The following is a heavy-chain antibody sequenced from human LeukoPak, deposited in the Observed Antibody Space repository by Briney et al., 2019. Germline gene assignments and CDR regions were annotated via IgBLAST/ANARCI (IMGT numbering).Heavy chain of an antibody. D-gene: IGHD1-26*01. CDR3: VRHTYYALDY. CDR2: IKGDGSDK. Sequence: GSLRLFCAASDFTFSLYWMSWIRQTPGKGPECVANIKGDGSDKSYVDSVKGRFTISRDNAKNSLYLQMNSLRAEDTAVYYCVRHTYYALDYWGQGALVTVSS. V-gene: IGHV3-7*01. CDR1: DFTFSLYW. J-gene: IGHJ4*02.